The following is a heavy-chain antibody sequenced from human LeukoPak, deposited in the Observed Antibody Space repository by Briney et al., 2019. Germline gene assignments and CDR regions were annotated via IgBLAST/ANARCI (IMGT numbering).Heavy chain of an antibody. Sequence: PGGSLRLSCAASGFTFSSYGMHWVRQAPGKGLEWVAVIWYDGSNKYYADSVKGRFTISRDNSKNTLYLQMNSLRAEDTAVYYCAKDPSHMVRGVIAYYFDYWGQGTLVTVSS. CDR3: AKDPSHMVRGVIAYYFDY. D-gene: IGHD3-10*01. CDR2: IWYDGSNK. J-gene: IGHJ4*02. CDR1: GFTFSSYG. V-gene: IGHV3-30*02.